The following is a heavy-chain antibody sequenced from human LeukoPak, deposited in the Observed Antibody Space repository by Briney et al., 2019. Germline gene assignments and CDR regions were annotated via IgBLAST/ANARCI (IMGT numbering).Heavy chain of an antibody. Sequence: GGSLRLSCAASGFTVSSNYMSWVRQAPGKGPEWISGITWNAARTDYADSVKGRFTISRDSAKNSLFLQMNSLRAEDTALYYCARDGVGGGSYYSAYWGQGTLVTVSS. CDR3: ARDGVGGGSYYSAY. J-gene: IGHJ4*02. V-gene: IGHV3-20*04. D-gene: IGHD1-26*01. CDR2: ITWNAART. CDR1: GFTVSSNY.